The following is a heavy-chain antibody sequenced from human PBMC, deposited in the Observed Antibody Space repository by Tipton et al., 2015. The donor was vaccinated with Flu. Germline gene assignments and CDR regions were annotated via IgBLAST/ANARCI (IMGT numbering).Heavy chain of an antibody. CDR1: GGSISSYY. CDR3: ARGDCSSTSCLDY. J-gene: IGHJ4*02. V-gene: IGHV4-59*01. Sequence: TLSLTCTVSGGSISSYYWSWIRQPPGKGLEWIGNIYYSGSTNYNPSLKSRVTISVDTSKNQFSLKLSSVTAADTAVYYCARGDCSSTSCLDYWGQGTLVTASS. D-gene: IGHD2-2*01. CDR2: IYYSGST.